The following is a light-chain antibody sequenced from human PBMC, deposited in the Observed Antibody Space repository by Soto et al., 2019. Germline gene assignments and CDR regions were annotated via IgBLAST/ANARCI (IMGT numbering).Light chain of an antibody. Sequence: DIQMTQSPSSLSASVGDRVTITCRASQTIATYLNWYQHKPGRAPRLLIFAASSLHSGVPSRFSGSASGTDFTLTINGLQPEDFASYYCQQSYTAPLTFGGGTKVEI. CDR1: QTIATY. V-gene: IGKV1-39*01. CDR2: AAS. J-gene: IGKJ4*01. CDR3: QQSYTAPLT.